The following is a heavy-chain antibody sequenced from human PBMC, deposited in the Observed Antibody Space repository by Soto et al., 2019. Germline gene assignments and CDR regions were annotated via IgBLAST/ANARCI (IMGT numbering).Heavy chain of an antibody. CDR1: GFIFTDYA. CDR3: AKDFLQDWGQDHYYGMDV. J-gene: IGHJ6*02. Sequence: GGSLRLSCAASGFIFTDYAMTWVRQAPGKGLEWVSGLSGSGGDTYYADSVKGRFTVSRDNSRNTLYLQMNSLRAEDTAVYYCAKDFLQDWGQDHYYGMDVWGQGTTVTVSS. V-gene: IGHV3-23*01. CDR2: LSGSGGDT. D-gene: IGHD7-27*01.